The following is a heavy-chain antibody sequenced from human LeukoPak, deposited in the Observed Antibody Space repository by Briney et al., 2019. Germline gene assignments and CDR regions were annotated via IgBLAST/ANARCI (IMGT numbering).Heavy chain of an antibody. J-gene: IGHJ4*02. V-gene: IGHV3-23*01. CDR3: AKTPGGAAGNRVFDH. CDR1: GFTFSSHA. D-gene: IGHD6-13*01. Sequence: GGSLRLSCAASGFTFSSHAMSWVRQAPGKGLEWVSAISASGDGIYYTDSVKGRFTMSRDNSKDTLYLQMNSLRADDTAVYYCAKTPGGAAGNRVFDHWGQGALVTVSS. CDR2: ISASGDGI.